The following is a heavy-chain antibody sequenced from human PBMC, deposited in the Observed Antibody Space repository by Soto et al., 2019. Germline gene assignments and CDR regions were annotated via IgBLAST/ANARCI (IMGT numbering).Heavy chain of an antibody. CDR2: IYYSGST. J-gene: IGHJ5*02. Sequence: SETLSLTCTVSGGSISSRSYYWGWIRQPPGKGLEWIGSIYYSGSTYYNPSLKSRVTISVDTSKNQFSLKLSSVTAADTAVYYCARVYGDFFNWFDPWGQGTLVTVSS. V-gene: IGHV4-39*01. D-gene: IGHD4-17*01. CDR1: GGSISSRSYY. CDR3: ARVYGDFFNWFDP.